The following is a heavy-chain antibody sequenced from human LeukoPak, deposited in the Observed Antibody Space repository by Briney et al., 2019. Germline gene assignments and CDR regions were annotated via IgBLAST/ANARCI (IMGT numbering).Heavy chain of an antibody. CDR1: GYSFTSYW. J-gene: IGHJ4*02. Sequence: GESLKISCKGSGYSFTSYWIGWVRQMPGKGLEWMGIIYPGDSDTGYSPSFQGQVTISADKSISTAYLQWSSLKASDTAMYYCARDVNTYYDILTGYLRPPNYFDYWGQGTLVTVSS. V-gene: IGHV5-51*01. CDR2: IYPGDSDT. CDR3: ARDVNTYYDILTGYLRPPNYFDY. D-gene: IGHD3-9*01.